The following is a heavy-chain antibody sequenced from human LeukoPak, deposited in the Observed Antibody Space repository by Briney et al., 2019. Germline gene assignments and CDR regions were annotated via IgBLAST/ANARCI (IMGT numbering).Heavy chain of an antibody. Sequence: SETLSLTCAVHGGSFSDYYWTWIRQPPGKGLERIGEINQSGSTNCIPSLKSRVTISVDTSKNQFSLKLNSVTAADTAVYYCARATSNWNYFDYWGQGTLVTVSS. CDR1: GGSFSDYY. J-gene: IGHJ4*02. CDR2: INQSGST. V-gene: IGHV4-34*01. CDR3: ARATSNWNYFDY. D-gene: IGHD1-20*01.